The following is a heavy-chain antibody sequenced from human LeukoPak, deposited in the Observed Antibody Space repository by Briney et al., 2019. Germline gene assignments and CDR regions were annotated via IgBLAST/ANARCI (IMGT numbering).Heavy chain of an antibody. CDR2: ISGSGGST. CDR3: AKITSVTRAPY. J-gene: IGHJ4*02. CDR1: GFTFSSYF. Sequence: QPGGSLRLSCAPSGFTFSSYFMTWVRQAPGKGLEWVSAISGSGGSTYYADSVKGRFTISRDNSKNTLYLQMNSLRDDDTAVYYCAKITSVTRAPYWGQGSLVTVSS. D-gene: IGHD1-14*01. V-gene: IGHV3-23*01.